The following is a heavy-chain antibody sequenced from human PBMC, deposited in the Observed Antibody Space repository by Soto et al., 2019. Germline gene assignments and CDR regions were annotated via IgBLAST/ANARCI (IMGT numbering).Heavy chain of an antibody. CDR3: AREPVPLGGDYGYFDY. J-gene: IGHJ4*02. CDR2: IIPIFGTA. Sequence: QVQLVQSGAEVKKPESSVKVSCKASGGTFSSYAISWVRQAPGQGLEWMGGIIPIFGTANYAQKFQGRVTITADESTSTAYMELSSLRSEDTAVYYCAREPVPLGGDYGYFDYWGQGTLVTVSS. V-gene: IGHV1-69*12. CDR1: GGTFSSYA. D-gene: IGHD4-17*01.